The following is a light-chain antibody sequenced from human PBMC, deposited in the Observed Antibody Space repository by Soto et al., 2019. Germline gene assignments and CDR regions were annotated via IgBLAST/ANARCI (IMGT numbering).Light chain of an antibody. J-gene: IGKJ1*01. V-gene: IGKV1-39*01. CDR1: QSISSC. CDR2: AAS. CDR3: QQSYSTPRT. Sequence: DIKMTQSPASLSASVGDRVTITCRASQSISSCLNWYQQKPGKAPKLLIYAASSLQSGVPSRFSGTGSGTDFTLTISSLQPEDFATYYCQQSYSTPRTFGQGTKVDIK.